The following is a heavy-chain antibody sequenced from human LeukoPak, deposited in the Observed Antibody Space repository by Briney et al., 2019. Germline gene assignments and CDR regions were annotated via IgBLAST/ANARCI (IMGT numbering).Heavy chain of an antibody. V-gene: IGHV5-10-1*01. D-gene: IGHD3-10*01. CDR2: IDPSDSYT. J-gene: IGHJ3*02. CDR3: ASTSGSYYPLDAFDI. Sequence: GESLKISCKGSGYRFTSYWISWVRQMPGKGLEWMGRIDPSDSYTNYSPSFQGHVTISADKSISTAYLQWSSLKASDTAMYYCASTSGSYYPLDAFDIWGQGTMVTVSS. CDR1: GYRFTSYW.